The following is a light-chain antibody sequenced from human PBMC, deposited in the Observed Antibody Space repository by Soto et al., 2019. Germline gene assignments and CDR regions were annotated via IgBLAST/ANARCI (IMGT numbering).Light chain of an antibody. J-gene: IGKJ1*01. CDR1: QTISSW. CDR3: QHYNSYSEA. CDR2: KAS. V-gene: IGKV1-5*03. Sequence: DIQMTQSPSTLSGSVGDRVTITCRASQTISSWLAWYQQKPGKAPKLLIYKASTLKSGVPSRFSGSGSGTEFTLTISCLQPDDFATYYCQHYNSYSEAFGQGTKVALK.